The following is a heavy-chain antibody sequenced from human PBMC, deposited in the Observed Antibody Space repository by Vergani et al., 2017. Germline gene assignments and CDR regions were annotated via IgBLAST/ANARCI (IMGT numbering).Heavy chain of an antibody. D-gene: IGHD1-26*01. CDR1: GFTVSSNY. CDR3: ARAEVGAKHAFFDY. J-gene: IGHJ4*02. CDR2: IYSGGST. Sequence: EVQLVESGGGLIQPGGSLRLSCAASGFTVSSNYMSWVRQAPGKGLKWVSVIYSGGSTYYADSVKGRFTISRDNSKNTLYLQMNSLRSEDTAVYYCARAEVGAKHAFFDYWGQGTLVTVSS. V-gene: IGHV3-53*01.